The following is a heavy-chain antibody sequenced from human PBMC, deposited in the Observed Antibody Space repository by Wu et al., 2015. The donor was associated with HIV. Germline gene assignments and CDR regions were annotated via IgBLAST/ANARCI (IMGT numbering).Heavy chain of an antibody. CDR2: INPNNGGT. V-gene: IGHV1-2*02. D-gene: IGHD5-24*01. J-gene: IGHJ4*02. CDR1: GYTFTGYY. CDR3: ARLQSLHGLYSNADF. Sequence: VQSGAEVKKPGASVKVSCKASGYTFTGYYLHWVRQAPGQGLEWMGWINPNNGGTNYAQKFQGRVTMSRDTAISTAYMELASLTSDDTAVYYCARLQSLHGLYSNADFWGQGTLVTVSS.